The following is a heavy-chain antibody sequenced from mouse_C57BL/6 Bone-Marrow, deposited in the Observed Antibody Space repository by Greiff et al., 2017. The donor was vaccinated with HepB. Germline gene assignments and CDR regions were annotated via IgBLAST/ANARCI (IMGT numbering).Heavy chain of an antibody. CDR2: ISAGGSYT. D-gene: IGHD1-1*01. CDR3: ARDRAGSSPYWDFDV. Sequence: EVHLVESGGGLVKPGGSLKLSCAASGFTFSSYAMPWVRQTPEKRLEWVATISAGGSYTYYPDNVKGRFTISRDNAKNTLYLQMSHLKSEDTAMYYCARDRAGSSPYWDFDVWGTGTTVTVSS. J-gene: IGHJ1*03. V-gene: IGHV5-4*01. CDR1: GFTFSSYA.